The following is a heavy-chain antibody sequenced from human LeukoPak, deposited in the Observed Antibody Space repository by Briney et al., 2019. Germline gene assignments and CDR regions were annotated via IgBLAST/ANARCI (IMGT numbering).Heavy chain of an antibody. Sequence: ASVKASCKASGYTLTAYYIHWVRQAPGQGLEWMGIINPSGGTTSYAQKFQGRVTMTRDMSTSTVYMELSSLRSEDTAVYYCARLPVGATSWTDYWGQGTLVTVSS. D-gene: IGHD1-26*01. V-gene: IGHV1-46*01. CDR1: GYTLTAYY. CDR2: INPSGGTT. CDR3: ARLPVGATSWTDY. J-gene: IGHJ4*02.